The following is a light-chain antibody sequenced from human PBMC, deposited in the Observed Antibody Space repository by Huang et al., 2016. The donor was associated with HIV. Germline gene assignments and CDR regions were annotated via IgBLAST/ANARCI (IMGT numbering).Light chain of an antibody. J-gene: IGKJ4*01. CDR2: GAA. CDR3: QQYGSSPPKLT. V-gene: IGKV3-20*01. CDR1: QCVDSSY. Sequence: EIVLTQSPGTLSLSPGERATLSCRASQCVDSSYLAWYQQKPGQAPRLLIYGAASRATDIPDRFSGSGSGTDFTLTISRLEPEDFAVYYCQQYGSSPPKLTFGGGTKVEMK.